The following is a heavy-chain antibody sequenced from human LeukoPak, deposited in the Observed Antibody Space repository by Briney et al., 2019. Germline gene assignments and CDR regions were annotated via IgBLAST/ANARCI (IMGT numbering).Heavy chain of an antibody. CDR3: ARPKYYYDSSGYYSNFDY. Sequence: SETLSLTCAVYGGSFSVYYWSWIRQPPGKGLEWIGEINHSGSTNYNPSLKSRVTISVDTSKNQFSLKLNSVTAADTAVYYCARPKYYYDSSGYYSNFDYWGQGTLVTVSS. J-gene: IGHJ4*02. V-gene: IGHV4-34*01. CDR2: INHSGST. CDR1: GGSFSVYY. D-gene: IGHD3-22*01.